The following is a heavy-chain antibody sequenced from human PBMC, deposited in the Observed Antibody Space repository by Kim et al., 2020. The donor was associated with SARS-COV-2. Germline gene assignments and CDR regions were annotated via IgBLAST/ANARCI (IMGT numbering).Heavy chain of an antibody. CDR1: GFTFSRDW. J-gene: IGHJ4*02. D-gene: IGHD6-19*01. V-gene: IGHV3-7*01. Sequence: GGSLRLSCAASGFTFSRDWMSWVRQAPGKGPEWVAKIKQDGSETYYVDSVKGRFTISRDNAENSLYLQMNSLRAEDTAVYYCARGGGWYAYWGQGTLVTVSP. CDR3: ARGGGWYAY. CDR2: IKQDGSET.